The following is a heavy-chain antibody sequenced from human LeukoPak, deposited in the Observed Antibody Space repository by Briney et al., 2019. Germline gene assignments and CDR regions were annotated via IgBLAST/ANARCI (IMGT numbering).Heavy chain of an antibody. D-gene: IGHD3-10*01. J-gene: IGHJ3*02. CDR1: GFTFDDYA. CDR2: ISWNSGSI. CDR3: AKDRYGSGSRGAFDI. Sequence: GGSLRLSCAASGFTFDDYAMHWVRQGPGKGQEWVSGISWNSGSIGYADSVKGRFTISRDNAKNSLYLQMNSLRAEDMALYYCAKDRYGSGSRGAFDIWGQGTMATVSS. V-gene: IGHV3-9*03.